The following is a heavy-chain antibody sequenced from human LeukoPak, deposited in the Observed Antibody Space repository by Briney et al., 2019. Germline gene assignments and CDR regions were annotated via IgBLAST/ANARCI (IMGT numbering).Heavy chain of an antibody. Sequence: SETLSLTCTVSGVSISSYYWSWIRQPAGKGLEWIGRIYTSGSTNYNPSLKSRVTMSVDTSKNQFSLKLSSVTAADTAVYYCASSGCSSCPFDYWGQGTLVTVSS. V-gene: IGHV4-4*07. CDR2: IYTSGST. D-gene: IGHD2-2*01. J-gene: IGHJ4*02. CDR1: GVSISSYY. CDR3: ASSGCSSCPFDY.